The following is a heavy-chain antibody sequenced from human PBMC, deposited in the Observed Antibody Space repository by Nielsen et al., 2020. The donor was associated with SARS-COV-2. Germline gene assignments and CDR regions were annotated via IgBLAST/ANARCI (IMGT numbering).Heavy chain of an antibody. V-gene: IGHV3-23*01. CDR2: VSGSGGST. J-gene: IGHJ4*02. CDR1: GFTFRNYA. Sequence: GESLKISCAASGFTFRNYAMSWVRQAPGKGLEWVSSVSGSGGSTYYADSVQGRFSISRDNSKNTVYLRMNSLRAEDAAVYYCAKVGGTDYWGQGTLVTVSS. CDR3: AKVGGTDY. D-gene: IGHD3-16*01.